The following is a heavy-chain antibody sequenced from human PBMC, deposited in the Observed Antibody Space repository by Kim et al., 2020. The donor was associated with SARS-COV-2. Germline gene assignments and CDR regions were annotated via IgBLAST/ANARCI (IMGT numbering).Heavy chain of an antibody. CDR3: ARDRGLWFGESLTMPSE. CDR1: GGTFSSYA. V-gene: IGHV1-69*13. CDR2: IIPIFGTA. J-gene: IGHJ4*02. Sequence: SVKVSCKASGGTFSSYAISWVRQAPGQGLEWMGGIIPIFGTANYAQKFQGRVTITADESTSTAYMELSSLRSEDTAVYYCARDRGLWFGESLTMPSEWGQGTLVTVSS. D-gene: IGHD3-10*01.